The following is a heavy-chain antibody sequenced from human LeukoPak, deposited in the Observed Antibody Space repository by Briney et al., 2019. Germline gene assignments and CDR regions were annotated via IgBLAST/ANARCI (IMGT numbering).Heavy chain of an antibody. CDR3: ARGYYDILTGYGWYFDL. V-gene: IGHV1-46*01. J-gene: IGHJ2*01. CDR1: GYTFTSYY. Sequence: ASVKVSCKASGYTFTSYYMHWVRQAPGQGPEWMGIINPSGGSTSYAQKFQGRVTMTRDTSTSTVYMELSSLRSEDTAVYYCARGYYDILTGYGWYFDLWGRGTLVTVSS. CDR2: INPSGGST. D-gene: IGHD3-9*01.